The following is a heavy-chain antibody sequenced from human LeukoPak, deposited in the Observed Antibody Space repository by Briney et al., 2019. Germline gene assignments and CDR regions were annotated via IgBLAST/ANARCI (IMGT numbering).Heavy chain of an antibody. J-gene: IGHJ5*02. D-gene: IGHD4/OR15-4a*01. CDR3: ARGRSEEGVLNWFDP. Sequence: ASVKVSCKASGYTFTSYAMNWARQAPGQGLEWMGWINTNTGNPTYAQGFTGRFVFSLDTSVSTAYLQISSLKAEDTAVYYCARGRSEEGVLNWFDPWGQGTLVTVSS. V-gene: IGHV7-4-1*02. CDR2: INTNTGNP. CDR1: GYTFTSYA.